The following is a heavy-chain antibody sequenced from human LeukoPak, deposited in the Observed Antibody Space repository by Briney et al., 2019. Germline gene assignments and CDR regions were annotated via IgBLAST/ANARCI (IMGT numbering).Heavy chain of an antibody. Sequence: SVKVSCKASGGTFSSYAISWVRQAPGQGLEWMGGIIPIFGTANYAQKFQGRVTITADKSTSTAYMELSSLRSEDTAVYYCASCGDIVATACDYWGQGILVTVSS. CDR2: IIPIFGTA. J-gene: IGHJ4*02. CDR3: ASCGDIVATACDY. D-gene: IGHD5-12*01. V-gene: IGHV1-69*06. CDR1: GGTFSSYA.